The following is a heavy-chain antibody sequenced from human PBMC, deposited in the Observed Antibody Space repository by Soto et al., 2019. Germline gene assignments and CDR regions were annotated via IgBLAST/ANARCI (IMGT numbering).Heavy chain of an antibody. CDR2: ISGGGDYT. CDR1: GFTFSSYA. Sequence: PGGSLRLSCAASGFTFSSYAMSWVRQAPGKGLEWVSTISGGGDYTYYADSVKGRFTISRDNSKNTLFLQMNSLRAEDTAVYYCAKGRPGAAAVYSDFWGQGILVTV. CDR3: AKGRPGAAAVYSDF. V-gene: IGHV3-23*01. J-gene: IGHJ4*02. D-gene: IGHD6-13*01.